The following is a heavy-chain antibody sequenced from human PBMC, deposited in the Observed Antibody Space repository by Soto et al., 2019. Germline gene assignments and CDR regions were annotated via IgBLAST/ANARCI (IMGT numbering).Heavy chain of an antibody. CDR1: GITFSSYA. D-gene: IGHD3-22*01. J-gene: IGHJ4*02. V-gene: IGHV3-30*18. Sequence: PGGSLRLSCAASGITFSSYAMHWVRQSPGKGLEWVAVISYDGSNKYYADSVRGRFTISRDNSKNTLYLQMNSLRAEDTAVYYCAKSRPPYDRVVKPFDYWGQGALVTVS. CDR3: AKSRPPYDRVVKPFDY. CDR2: ISYDGSNK.